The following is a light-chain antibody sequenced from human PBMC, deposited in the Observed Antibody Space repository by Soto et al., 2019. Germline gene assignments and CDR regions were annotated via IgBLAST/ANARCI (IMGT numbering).Light chain of an antibody. V-gene: IGKV3-15*01. J-gene: IGKJ1*01. CDR2: GAS. CDR1: QSVDNY. Sequence: ILMTQYPKTLSVSLEQRVPLSCRASQSVDNYLAWYQQRPGQSPRLLIYGASTRATGVPARFSGSGSGTDFTLTISSLQSEDLTLYYCQQYTYLPRTFGPGGKVDTK. CDR3: QQYTYLPRT.